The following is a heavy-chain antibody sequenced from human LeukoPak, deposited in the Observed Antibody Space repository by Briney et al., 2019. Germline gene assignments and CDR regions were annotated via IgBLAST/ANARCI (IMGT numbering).Heavy chain of an antibody. V-gene: IGHV4-59*01. D-gene: IGHD5-24*01. CDR2: IYYSGST. CDR1: GGSISSYY. CDR3: ARGSDWMATQAGDY. Sequence: PSETLSLTCTVSGGSISSYYWSWIRQPPGKGLEWIGYIYYSGSTNYNPSLKSRVTISVDTSKNQFSLKLSSVTAADTAVYYCARGSDWMATQAGDYWGQGTLVTVSS. J-gene: IGHJ4*02.